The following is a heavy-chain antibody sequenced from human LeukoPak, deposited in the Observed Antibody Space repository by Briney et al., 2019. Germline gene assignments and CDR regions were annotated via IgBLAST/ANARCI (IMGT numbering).Heavy chain of an antibody. CDR1: GLTFSSYS. J-gene: IGHJ6*03. CDR2: ISSSSSTI. D-gene: IGHD3/OR15-3a*01. V-gene: IGHV3-48*01. CDR3: VSNLDSYYYYYMDV. Sequence: GGPLRLSCAASGLTFSSYSMNWVRQAPGKGLEWVSYISSSSSTIYYADSVKGRFTISRDNAKNSLYLQMNSLRAEDTAVYYCVSNLDSYYYYYMDVWGKGTTVTVSS.